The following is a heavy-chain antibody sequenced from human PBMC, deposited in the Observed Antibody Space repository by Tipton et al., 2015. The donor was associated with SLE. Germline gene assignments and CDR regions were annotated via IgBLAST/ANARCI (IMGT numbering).Heavy chain of an antibody. V-gene: IGHV3-30*04. D-gene: IGHD2-8*01. Sequence: SLRLSCAASGFTFSSYAMHWVRQAPGKGLEWVAVISYDGSNKYYADSVKGRFTISRDNSKNTLYLQMNSLRAEDTAVYYCARAPYDRNAFDIWGQGTMVTVSS. CDR2: ISYDGSNK. J-gene: IGHJ3*02. CDR3: ARAPYDRNAFDI. CDR1: GFTFSSYA.